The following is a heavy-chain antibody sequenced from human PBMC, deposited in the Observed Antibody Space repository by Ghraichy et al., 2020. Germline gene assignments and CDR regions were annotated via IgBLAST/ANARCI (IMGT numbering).Heavy chain of an antibody. J-gene: IGHJ6*04. Sequence: SGPTLVKPTQTLTLTCTISGLSLTTSGVCVTWIRQSPGKALEWLARIDWDDDKYYNTSLKTRLTISQVTSKNQVVLTMPNMGPADKAPDYCARIKGRGSEQWGYHYYGLDVWGKGTTLTVSS. CDR3: ARIKGRGSEQWGYHYYGLDV. D-gene: IGHD1-26*01. CDR2: IDWDDDK. CDR1: GLSLTTSGVC. V-gene: IGHV2-70*11.